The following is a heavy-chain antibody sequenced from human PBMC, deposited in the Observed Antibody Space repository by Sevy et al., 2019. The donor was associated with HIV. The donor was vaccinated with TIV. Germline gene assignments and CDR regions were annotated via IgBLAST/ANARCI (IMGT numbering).Heavy chain of an antibody. CDR3: ASTTLYRFYYFDY. CDR1: GGSISSSSYY. J-gene: IGHJ4*02. V-gene: IGHV4-39*01. CDR2: IYYSGST. Sequence: SETLSLTCTVSGGSISSSSYYWGWIRQPPGKGLEWIGSIYYSGSTYYNPSLKSRVTISVDTSKNQFSLKLSSVTAADTAVYYCASTTLYRFYYFDYWGQGTLVTVSS. D-gene: IGHD1-26*01.